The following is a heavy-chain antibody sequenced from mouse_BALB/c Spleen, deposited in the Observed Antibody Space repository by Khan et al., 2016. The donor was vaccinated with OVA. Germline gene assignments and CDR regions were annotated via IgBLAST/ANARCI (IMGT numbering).Heavy chain of an antibody. J-gene: IGHJ4*01. Sequence: QIQLVQSGPELKKPGETVKISCKASGYTFTNYGMNWVKQSPGKALKWMGWINTYTGEPTSADDFKGRFAFSLETSASTAYLQINNLKNEDTATYFCARPPYFSYTLDHWGQGTSVTVSS. V-gene: IGHV9-3-1*01. CDR1: GYTFTNYG. CDR3: ARPPYFSYTLDH. D-gene: IGHD2-10*01. CDR2: INTYTGEP.